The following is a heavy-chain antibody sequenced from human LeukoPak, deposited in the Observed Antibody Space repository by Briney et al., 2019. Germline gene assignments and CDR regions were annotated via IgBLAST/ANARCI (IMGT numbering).Heavy chain of an antibody. CDR1: GYTFTGYY. CDR3: ARVGDIVVVVAATPRHFQH. V-gene: IGHV1-2*02. CDR2: INPNSGGT. Sequence: GASVKVSCKASGYTFTGYYMHWVRQAPGQGLEWMGWINPNSGGTNYAQKFQGRVTMTRDTSISTAYMELSRLRSDDTAVCYCARVGDIVVVVAATPRHFQHWGQGTLVTVSS. J-gene: IGHJ1*01. D-gene: IGHD2-15*01.